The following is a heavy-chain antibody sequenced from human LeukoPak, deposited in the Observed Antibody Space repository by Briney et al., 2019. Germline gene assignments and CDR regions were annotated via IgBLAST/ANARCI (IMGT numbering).Heavy chain of an antibody. CDR1: GFTFSSYG. CDR2: ISYDGSNK. V-gene: IGHV3-30*18. CDR3: AKDGGELAFDY. Sequence: PGRSLRLSCAASGFTFSSYGMHWVRQAPGKGLEWVAVISYDGSNKYYADSVKGRFTISRDNSKNTLYLQMNSLRAEDTAVYYCAKDGGELAFDYWGQGTLVTVSS. J-gene: IGHJ4*02. D-gene: IGHD1-26*01.